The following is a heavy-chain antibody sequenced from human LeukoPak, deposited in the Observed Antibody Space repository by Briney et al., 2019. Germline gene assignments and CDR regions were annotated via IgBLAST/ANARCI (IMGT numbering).Heavy chain of an antibody. CDR1: GGSFSGYY. Sequence: SETLSLTCAVYGGSFSGYYWSWIRQPPGKGLEWIGEINHSGSTNYNPSLKSRATISVDTSKNQFSLKLSSVTAADTAVYYCAREGNDYVWGSYFNWFDPWGQGTLVTVSS. CDR2: INHSGST. CDR3: AREGNDYVWGSYFNWFDP. J-gene: IGHJ5*02. V-gene: IGHV4-34*01. D-gene: IGHD3-16*01.